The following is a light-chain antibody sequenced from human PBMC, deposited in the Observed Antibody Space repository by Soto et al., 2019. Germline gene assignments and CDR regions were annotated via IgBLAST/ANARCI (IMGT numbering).Light chain of an antibody. V-gene: IGKV1-12*01. CDR2: GAS. CDR3: QQANSFPIK. CDR1: RDVGKW. Sequence: IQITQSPSSLSESVVDRVTITCLASRDVGKWLAWYQQKPGKAPTLLIHGASSLQSGVPPRYSGSGYGTDFTLTISSLQPEDFATYYCQQANSFPIKFGQGTRLEIK. J-gene: IGKJ5*01.